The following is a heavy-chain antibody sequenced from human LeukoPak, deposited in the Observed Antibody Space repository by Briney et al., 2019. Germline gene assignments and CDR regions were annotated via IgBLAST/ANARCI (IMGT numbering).Heavy chain of an antibody. D-gene: IGHD1-26*01. CDR1: GGSISSYY. J-gene: IGHJ4*02. Sequence: SETLSLTCTVSGGSISSYYWSWIRQPPGKGLEWIGYIYYSGSTNYNPSLKSRVTISVDTSKNQFSLKLSSVTAADTAVYYCARGREALLFDYWGQGTLVTVSS. CDR2: IYYSGST. V-gene: IGHV4-59*01. CDR3: ARGREALLFDY.